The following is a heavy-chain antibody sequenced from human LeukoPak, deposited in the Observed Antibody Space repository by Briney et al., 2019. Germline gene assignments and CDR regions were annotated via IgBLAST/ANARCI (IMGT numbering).Heavy chain of an antibody. V-gene: IGHV1-3*01. Sequence: GASVKVSCKASGYTFTSYAMHWVRQAPGQRLEWMGWINAGNGNTKYSQKFQGRVTITRDTSASTAYMELSSLRSEDTAVYYCARDTTGTTVVSDAYYYGMDAWGQGTTVTVSS. CDR3: ARDTTGTTVVSDAYYYGMDA. J-gene: IGHJ6*02. CDR2: INAGNGNT. D-gene: IGHD1-1*01. CDR1: GYTFTSYA.